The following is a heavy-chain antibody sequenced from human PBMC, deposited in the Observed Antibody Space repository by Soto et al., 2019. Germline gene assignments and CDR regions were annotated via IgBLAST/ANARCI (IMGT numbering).Heavy chain of an antibody. CDR2: LSGGGGRT. CDR1: GFTFSSYA. Sequence: GGSLRLSCAASGFTFSSYAMDWVRQAPGKGLEWVSGLSGGGGRTYYADSVKGRFTISRDNSKNTLYLQMNSLRAEDTAVYYCAKDLEVGEFGVVVPADTFDYWGQGTLVTVSS. D-gene: IGHD2-2*01. CDR3: AKDLEVGEFGVVVPADTFDY. J-gene: IGHJ4*02. V-gene: IGHV3-23*01.